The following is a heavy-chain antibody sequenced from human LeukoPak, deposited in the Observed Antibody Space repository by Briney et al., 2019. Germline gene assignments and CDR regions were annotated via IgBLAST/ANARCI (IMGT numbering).Heavy chain of an antibody. CDR2: INPSDGST. CDR3: ARDGPRIAALGEDFDY. V-gene: IGHV1-46*01. D-gene: IGHD6-6*01. CDR1: GYTFTSYY. Sequence: APVKVSCKASGYTFTSYYMHWVRQAPGQGLEWMGIINPSDGSTSYAQKFQGRVTMTRDTSTSTVYMELSSLRSEDTAVYYCARDGPRIAALGEDFDYWGQGTLVTVSS. J-gene: IGHJ4*02.